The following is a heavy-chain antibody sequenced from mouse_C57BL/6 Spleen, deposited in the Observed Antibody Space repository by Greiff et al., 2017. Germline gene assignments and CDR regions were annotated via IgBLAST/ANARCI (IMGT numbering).Heavy chain of an antibody. Sequence: EVQRVESGGGLVKPGGSLKLSCAASGFTFSSYAMSWVRQTPEKRLEWVATISDGGSYTYYPDNVKGRFTISRDNAKNNLYLQMSHLKSEDTAMYYCARAYYSNSLYYFDDWGQGTTLTVSS. CDR1: GFTFSSYA. V-gene: IGHV5-4*01. CDR3: ARAYYSNSLYYFDD. D-gene: IGHD2-5*01. CDR2: ISDGGSYT. J-gene: IGHJ2*01.